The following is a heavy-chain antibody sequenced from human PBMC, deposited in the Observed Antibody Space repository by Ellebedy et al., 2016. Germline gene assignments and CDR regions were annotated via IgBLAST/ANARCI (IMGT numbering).Heavy chain of an antibody. V-gene: IGHV4-39*07. J-gene: IGHJ6*02. CDR2: IYYSGST. Sequence: SETLSLTXTVAGGSISSSSYYWGWIRQPPGKGLEWIGSIYYSGSTYYNPSLKSRVTISVDTSKNQFSLRLSSVTAADTAVYYCAREEGGSALPSGYYYYGMDVWGQGTTVTVSS. CDR3: AREEGGSALPSGYYYYGMDV. CDR1: GGSISSSSYY. D-gene: IGHD2-15*01.